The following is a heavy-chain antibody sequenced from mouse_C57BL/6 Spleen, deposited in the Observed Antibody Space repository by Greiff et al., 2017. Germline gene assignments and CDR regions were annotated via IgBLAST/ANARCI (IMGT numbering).Heavy chain of an antibody. CDR1: GYAFSSYW. D-gene: IGHD2-3*01. CDR2: IYPGDGDT. CDR3: ARSDGYYLYWYFDV. Sequence: VQLQQSGAELVKPGASVKTSCKASGYAFSSYWMNWVKQRPGKGLEWIGQIYPGDGDTNYNGKFKGKATLTADNSSSTAYMQLSSLTSEDSAVYFCARSDGYYLYWYFDVWGTGTTVTVSS. V-gene: IGHV1-80*01. J-gene: IGHJ1*03.